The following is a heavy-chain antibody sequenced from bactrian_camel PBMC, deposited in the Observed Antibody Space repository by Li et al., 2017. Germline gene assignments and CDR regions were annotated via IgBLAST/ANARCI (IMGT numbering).Heavy chain of an antibody. CDR2: IDSVGGST. D-gene: IGHD1*01. CDR1: GFPFSNHR. J-gene: IGHJ4*01. CDR3: ATIGTF. V-gene: IGHV3S1*01. Sequence: HVQLVESGGGLVQPGGSLRLSCAASGFPFSNHRMTWGRQVSGKGLEWVATIDSVGGSTFYADSVKGRFTISRDNAKNTLYLQLNSLKTEDTAIYYCATIGTFWGQGTQVTVS.